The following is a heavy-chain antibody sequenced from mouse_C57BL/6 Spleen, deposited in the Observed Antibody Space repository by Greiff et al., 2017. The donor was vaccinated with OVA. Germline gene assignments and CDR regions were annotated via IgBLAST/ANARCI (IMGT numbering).Heavy chain of an antibody. Sequence: QVQLKESGAELVRPGASVTLSCKASGYTFTDYEMHWVKQTPVHGLEWIGAIDPETGGTAYNQKFKGKAILTADKSSSTAYMELRSLTSEDSAVYYCTRKGIYYYGLDAMDYWGQGTSVTVSS. CDR3: TRKGIYYYGLDAMDY. CDR2: IDPETGGT. V-gene: IGHV1-15*01. J-gene: IGHJ4*01. CDR1: GYTFTDYE. D-gene: IGHD1-1*01.